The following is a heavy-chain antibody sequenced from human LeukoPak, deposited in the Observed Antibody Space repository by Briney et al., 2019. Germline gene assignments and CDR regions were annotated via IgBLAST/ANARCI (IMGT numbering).Heavy chain of an antibody. D-gene: IGHD5-12*01. V-gene: IGHV4-39*07. CDR3: ASRGYELHNWFDP. CDR1: GGSISSSSYY. J-gene: IGHJ5*02. CDR2: IYYSGST. Sequence: SETLSLTCTVSGGSISSSSYYWGWIRQPPGKGLEWIGSIYYSGSTYYNPSLKSRVTISVDTSKNQFSLKLSSVTAADTAVYYCASRGYELHNWFDPWGQGTLVTVSS.